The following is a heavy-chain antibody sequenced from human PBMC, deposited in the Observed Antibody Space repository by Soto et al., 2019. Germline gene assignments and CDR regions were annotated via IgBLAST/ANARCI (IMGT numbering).Heavy chain of an antibody. Sequence: GGSLRLSCAASGFTFSSYGMHWVRQAPGKGLEWVAVISYDGSNKYYADSVKGRFTISRDNSKNRLYLQRNSLRAEDTAVYYCAKDLSYYYDSSGYDDRPDYYGMDVWGQGTTVTVSS. V-gene: IGHV3-30*18. D-gene: IGHD3-22*01. CDR2: ISYDGSNK. J-gene: IGHJ6*02. CDR1: GFTFSSYG. CDR3: AKDLSYYYDSSGYDDRPDYYGMDV.